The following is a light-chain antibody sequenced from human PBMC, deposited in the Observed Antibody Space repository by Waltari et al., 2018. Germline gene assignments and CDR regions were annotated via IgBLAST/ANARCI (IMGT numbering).Light chain of an antibody. CDR3: QQYYSYPVT. CDR2: ASS. Sequence: AIRLTQSRSPIDASTGDRVPTTCRASQGVGSSLAWYQQQSGRAPKLLLYASSSLEAEVPARFGGSGSGTDFTLTISCLQSEDFASYFCQQYYSYPVTFGQGTRV. J-gene: IGKJ1*01. CDR1: QGVGSS. V-gene: IGKV1-8*01.